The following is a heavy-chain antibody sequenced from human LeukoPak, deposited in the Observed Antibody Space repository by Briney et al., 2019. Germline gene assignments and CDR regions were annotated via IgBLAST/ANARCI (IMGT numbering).Heavy chain of an antibody. J-gene: IGHJ4*02. CDR2: IYSSGNT. CDR3: ARGGMATLTS. D-gene: IGHD5-12*01. CDR1: GGSISSFY. Sequence: PSETLSLTCTVSGGSISSFYWIWLRQPPGKGLEWIGYIYSSGNTNHNPSLKSRVTISVDTSKNQFSLRLSSMTAADTAVYYCARGGMATLTSWGQGTLVTVPS. V-gene: IGHV4-59*01.